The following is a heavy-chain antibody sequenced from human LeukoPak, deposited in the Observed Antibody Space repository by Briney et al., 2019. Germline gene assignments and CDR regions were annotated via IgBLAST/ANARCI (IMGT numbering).Heavy chain of an antibody. CDR2: IYSSGGT. Sequence: SETLSLTCTVSGASISSYFWSWIRQPPGKGLEWIGYIYSSGGTNYNPSLKSRVAMSVDTSKNQFSLKLSSVTAADTAMYYCARGLYNWNYVYVYWGQGTLVTVPS. V-gene: IGHV4-59*01. CDR3: ARGLYNWNYVYVY. J-gene: IGHJ4*02. D-gene: IGHD1-7*01. CDR1: GASISSYF.